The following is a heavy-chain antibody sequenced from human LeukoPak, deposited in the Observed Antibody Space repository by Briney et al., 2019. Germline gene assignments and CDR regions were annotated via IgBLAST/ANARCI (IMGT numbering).Heavy chain of an antibody. D-gene: IGHD2-21*01. J-gene: IGHJ3*02. Sequence: GGSLRLSCAASGFTVSSNYMSWVRQAPGKGLGWVSVIYSGGSTYYADSVKGRFTISRDNSKNTLYLQMNSLRAEDTAVYYCARERIPYAFDIWGQGTMVTVSS. CDR3: ARERIPYAFDI. V-gene: IGHV3-66*01. CDR2: IYSGGST. CDR1: GFTVSSNY.